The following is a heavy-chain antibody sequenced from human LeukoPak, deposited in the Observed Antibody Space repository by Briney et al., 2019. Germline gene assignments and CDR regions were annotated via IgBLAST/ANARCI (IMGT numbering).Heavy chain of an antibody. CDR3: ARDRTPYYYDSSGEFDY. CDR1: GYTFTSYG. J-gene: IGHJ4*02. V-gene: IGHV1-18*01. D-gene: IGHD3-22*01. CDR2: ISAYNGNT. Sequence: ASVKVSCKASGYTFTSYGISWVRQAPGQGLEWMGWISAYNGNTNYAQKLQGRVTMTTDTSTSTAYMELRSLRSDDTAVYYCARDRTPYYYDSSGEFDYWGQGTLATVSS.